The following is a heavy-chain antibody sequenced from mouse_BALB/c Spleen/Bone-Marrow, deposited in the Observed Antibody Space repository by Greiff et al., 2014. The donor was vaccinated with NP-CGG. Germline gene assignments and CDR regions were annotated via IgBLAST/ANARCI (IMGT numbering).Heavy chain of an antibody. D-gene: IGHD4-1*01. V-gene: IGHV1-61*01. CDR3: ARNWAFDY. J-gene: IGHJ2*01. CDR1: GYTFTSYW. Sequence: VQGVESGAELVRPGASVKLSCKASGYTFTSYWMNWVKQRPGQGLEWIGIIDPSDSETHYNQMFKDKATLTVDKSSNTAYIQLSSLTSEDSAVYYCARNWAFDYWGQGTTLTVSP. CDR2: IDPSDSET.